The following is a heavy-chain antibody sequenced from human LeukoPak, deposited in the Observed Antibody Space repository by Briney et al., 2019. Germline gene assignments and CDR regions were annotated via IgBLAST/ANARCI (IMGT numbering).Heavy chain of an antibody. D-gene: IGHD5-12*01. CDR3: ARVLDSGYPVWDC. CDR1: GYTFTGYY. V-gene: IGHV1-2*02. J-gene: IGHJ4*02. CDR2: INPNSGVT. Sequence: EASVKVSCKASGYTFTGYYMHWVRQAPGQGLEWMGWINPNSGVTNYAQKFQGRVTMTWDTSISTAYMELSRLRSDDTAVYYCARVLDSGYPVWDCWGQGTLVTVSS.